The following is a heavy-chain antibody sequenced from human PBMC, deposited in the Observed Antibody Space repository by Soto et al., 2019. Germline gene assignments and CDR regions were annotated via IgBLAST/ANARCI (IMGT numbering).Heavy chain of an antibody. CDR3: ARGSVTTVYNWFDP. V-gene: IGHV1-69*13. CDR2: IIPIFGTA. J-gene: IGHJ5*02. CDR1: GYTFSNYG. D-gene: IGHD4-17*01. Sequence: SVKVSCKTSGYTFSNYGITWVRQAPGQPLEWMGGIIPIFGTANYAQKFQGRVTITADESTSTAYMELNSLRSEDTAVYYCARGSVTTVYNWFDPWGQGTLVTVSS.